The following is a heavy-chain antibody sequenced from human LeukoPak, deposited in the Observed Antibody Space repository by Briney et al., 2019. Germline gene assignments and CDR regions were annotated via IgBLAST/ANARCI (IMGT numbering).Heavy chain of an antibody. J-gene: IGHJ6*03. CDR3: ARGALIRTTGPVPYYYYYMDV. Sequence: ASVKVSCKASGYTFTSYDINWVRQATGQGLEWMGWMNPNSGNTGYAQKFQGRVTMTRNTSISTAYMELSSLRSEDTAVYYCARGALIRTTGPVPYYYYYMDVWGKGTTVTISS. CDR2: MNPNSGNT. CDR1: GYTFTSYD. V-gene: IGHV1-8*01. D-gene: IGHD2-2*01.